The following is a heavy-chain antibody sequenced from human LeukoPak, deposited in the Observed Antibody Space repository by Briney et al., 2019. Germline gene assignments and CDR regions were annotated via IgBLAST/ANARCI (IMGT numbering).Heavy chain of an antibody. V-gene: IGHV4-4*07. CDR3: ARGRIWFGEGDAFDI. CDR2: IYTSGST. CDR1: GGSISSYY. D-gene: IGHD3-10*01. J-gene: IGHJ3*02. Sequence: PSETLSLTCTVSGGSISSYYWSWLRQPAGEGLERIGRIYTSGSTNYNPSLTSRVTMSVDTSKNQFSLTLSSVTAADTAVYYCARGRIWFGEGDAFDIWGQGTMVTVSS.